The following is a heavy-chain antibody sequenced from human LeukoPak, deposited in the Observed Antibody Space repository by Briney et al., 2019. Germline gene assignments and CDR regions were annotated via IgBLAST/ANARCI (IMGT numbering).Heavy chain of an antibody. CDR2: TYDRSKWYN. Sequence: SQTLSLTCALSRDSASSNIAAGNWTRQSPSRGLEWLGRTYDRSKWYNDYAVSVKSRITVNPDTSNNQFSLQLNSVTPEDTSVYDCARKLSGGAFDYCGQGTLVTVSS. CDR3: ARKLSGGAFDY. CDR1: RDSASSNIAA. V-gene: IGHV6-1*01. J-gene: IGHJ4*02. D-gene: IGHD2-15*01.